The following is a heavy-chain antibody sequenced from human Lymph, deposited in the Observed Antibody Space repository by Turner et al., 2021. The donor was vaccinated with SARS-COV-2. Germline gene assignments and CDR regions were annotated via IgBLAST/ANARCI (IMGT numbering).Heavy chain of an antibody. CDR3: ARDLGTYGMDV. CDR2: IYSGGTT. J-gene: IGHJ6*02. CDR1: GIIVSRNY. D-gene: IGHD6-13*01. Sequence: EVQLVETGGGSIQPAGSLRLSCAASGIIVSRNYMNWVRQATGKGLEWVSVIYSGGTTYYADSVKGRFTISRDNSKNTLYLQMNSLRVEDTAVYYCARDLGTYGMDVWGQGTTVTVSS. V-gene: IGHV3-53*02.